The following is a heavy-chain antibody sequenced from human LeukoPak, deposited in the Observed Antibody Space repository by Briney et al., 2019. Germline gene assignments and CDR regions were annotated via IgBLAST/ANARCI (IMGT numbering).Heavy chain of an antibody. CDR1: GFTFSSYA. J-gene: IGHJ6*02. D-gene: IGHD4-23*01. CDR2: ISSNGGST. CDR3: AREVYGGNSRRAFYYYGMDV. V-gene: IGHV3-64*01. Sequence: PGGSLRLSCAASGFTFSSYAMHWVRQAPGKGLEYVSAISSNGGSTYYANSVKGRFTISRDNSKNTLYLQMGSLRAEDMAVYYCAREVYGGNSRRAFYYYGMDVWGQGTTVTVSS.